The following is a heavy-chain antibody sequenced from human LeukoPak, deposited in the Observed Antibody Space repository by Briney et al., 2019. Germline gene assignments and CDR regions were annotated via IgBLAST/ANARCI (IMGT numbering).Heavy chain of an antibody. V-gene: IGHV3-23*01. CDR3: VKRTMSAFDQ. D-gene: IGHD5-24*01. CDR1: GGSFSGYY. Sequence: ETLSLTCAVYGGSFSGYYWSWIRQAPGKGLEWVSAISGSGGSTYYADSVKGRFTISRDNSKNTVYLQMSRLRGEDTAIYWCVKRTMSAFDQWGQGTLVTVSS. CDR2: ISGSGGST. J-gene: IGHJ4*02.